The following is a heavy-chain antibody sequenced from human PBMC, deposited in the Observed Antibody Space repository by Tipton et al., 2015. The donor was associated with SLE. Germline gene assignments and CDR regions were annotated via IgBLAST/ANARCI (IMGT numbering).Heavy chain of an antibody. Sequence: TLSLTCAVYGGSFSGYYWSWIRQPPGKGLEWIGEINHSGSTNYNPSLKSRVTISVDTSKNQFSLKLSSVTAADTAVYYCARADSYFDYWGQGTLVTVPS. V-gene: IGHV4-34*01. CDR2: INHSGST. J-gene: IGHJ4*02. CDR3: ARADSYFDY. CDR1: GGSFSGYY.